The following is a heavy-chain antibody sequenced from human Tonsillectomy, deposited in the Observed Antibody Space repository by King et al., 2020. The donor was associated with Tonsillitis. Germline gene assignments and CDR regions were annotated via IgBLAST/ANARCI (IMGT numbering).Heavy chain of an antibody. D-gene: IGHD3-22*01. CDR2: ICSSSSYP. V-gene: IGHV3-11*05. Sequence: VQLVESGGGLVKPGGSLRLSCAASGFTFSDYYMSWIRQAPGKGLEWGSYICSSSSYPNDAASVKGRFTISRDNAKNSLYLQMNSLRAEDTAVYYCARVNGRFITVIEEFDPWGQGTLVTVSS. CDR3: ARVNGRFITVIEEFDP. CDR1: GFTFSDYY. J-gene: IGHJ5*02.